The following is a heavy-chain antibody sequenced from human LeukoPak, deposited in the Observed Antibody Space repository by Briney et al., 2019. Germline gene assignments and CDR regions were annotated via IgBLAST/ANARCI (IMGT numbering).Heavy chain of an antibody. D-gene: IGHD3-10*01. J-gene: IGHJ4*02. CDR3: ARDITMVRGVIIYFDY. CDR1: GFTFSSYS. V-gene: IGHV3-21*01. CDR2: TSSSSSHI. Sequence: PGGSLRLSCAASGFTFSSYSMNWVRQAPGKGLEWVSSTSSSSSHIYYADSVKGRFTISRDNAKNSLYLQMNSLRAEDTAVYYCARDITMVRGVIIYFDYWGQGTLVTVSS.